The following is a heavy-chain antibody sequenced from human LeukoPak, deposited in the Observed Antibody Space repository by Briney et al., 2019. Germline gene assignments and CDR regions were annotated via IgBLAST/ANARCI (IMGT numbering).Heavy chain of an antibody. D-gene: IGHD4-23*01. V-gene: IGHV1-69*01. CDR3: TRAYGGNSDYFDY. CDR1: GGTFSSYA. CDR2: IIPIFGTA. J-gene: IGHJ4*02. Sequence: ASVKVSCKASGGTFSSYAISWVRQAPGQGLEWMGGIIPIFGTANYAQKFQGRVTITADESTSTAYMELSSLRSEDTAVYYCTRAYGGNSDYFDYWGQGTLVTVSS.